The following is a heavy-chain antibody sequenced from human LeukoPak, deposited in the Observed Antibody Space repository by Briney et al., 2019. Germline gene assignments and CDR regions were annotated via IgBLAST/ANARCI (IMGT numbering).Heavy chain of an antibody. V-gene: IGHV3-30*18. D-gene: IGHD6-13*01. CDR1: GFTFSSYE. CDR2: ISYDGHT. J-gene: IGHJ4*02. Sequence: PGGSPRLSCAASGFTFSSYEMNWVRQAPGKGLEWVTVISYDGHTNYVDSVKGRFTISRDNSKNTLYLQMNGLRDEDTAVYYCAKERGSTTHFDFWGQGTLVTVSS. CDR3: AKERGSTTHFDF.